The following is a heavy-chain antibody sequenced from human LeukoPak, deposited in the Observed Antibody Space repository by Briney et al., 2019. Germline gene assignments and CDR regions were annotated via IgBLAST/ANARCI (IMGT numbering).Heavy chain of an antibody. CDR1: GGSISSSNW. CDR2: IYHSGST. D-gene: IGHD2-2*01. Sequence: PSETLSLTCAVSGGSISSSNWWSWVRQPPGKGLEWIGEIYHSGSTNYNPSLKSRVTISVDKSKNQFSLKLNSVTAADTAVYYCARLRPTEGHQLVIDGIDYWGQGTLVTVSS. CDR3: ARLRPTEGHQLVIDGIDY. J-gene: IGHJ4*02. V-gene: IGHV4-4*02.